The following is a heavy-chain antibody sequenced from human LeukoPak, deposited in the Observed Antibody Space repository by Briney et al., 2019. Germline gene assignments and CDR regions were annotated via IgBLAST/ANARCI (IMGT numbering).Heavy chain of an antibody. Sequence: GASVKVSCKASGYTFTGYYKHWVRQAPGQGLEWMAWINPNSGVTNYAQKFQGRVTTTRDTSITTAYMELSSLTSDDTAVYYCVRAAGGAPGDYWGQGTLVTVSS. CDR1: GYTFTGYY. V-gene: IGHV1-2*02. CDR3: VRAAGGAPGDY. CDR2: INPNSGVT. D-gene: IGHD6-13*01. J-gene: IGHJ4*02.